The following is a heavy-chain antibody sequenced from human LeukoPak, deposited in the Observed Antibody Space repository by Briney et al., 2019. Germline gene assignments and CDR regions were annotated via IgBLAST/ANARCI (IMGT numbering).Heavy chain of an antibody. CDR2: IYHSGST. CDR3: ARQRGGAAAGTLVFDP. V-gene: IGHV4-4*02. CDR1: GGSISSSNW. D-gene: IGHD6-13*01. Sequence: PSETLSLTCAVSGGSISSSNWWSWVRQPPGKGLEWIGEIYHSGSTNYNPSLKSRVTISVDTSKNQFSLKLSSVTAADTAVYYCARQRGGAAAGTLVFDPWGQGTLVTVSS. J-gene: IGHJ5*02.